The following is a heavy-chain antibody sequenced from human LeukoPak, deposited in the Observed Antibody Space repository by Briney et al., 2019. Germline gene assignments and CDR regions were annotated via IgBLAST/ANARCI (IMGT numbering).Heavy chain of an antibody. D-gene: IGHD2-15*01. CDR2: IRYDGSNK. V-gene: IGHV3-30*02. CDR1: GFTFSSYG. J-gene: IGHJ6*03. CDR3: AKGNCSGGSCSLLNYYMDV. Sequence: GGSLRPSCAASGFTFSSYGMHWVRQAPGKGLEWVAFIRYDGSNKYYADSVKGRFTISRDNSKNTLYLQMNSLRAEDTAVYYCAKGNCSGGSCSLLNYYMDVWGKGTTVTVSS.